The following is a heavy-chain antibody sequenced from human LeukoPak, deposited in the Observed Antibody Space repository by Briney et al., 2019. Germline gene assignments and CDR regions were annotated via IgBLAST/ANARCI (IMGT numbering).Heavy chain of an antibody. J-gene: IGHJ4*02. CDR1: GFIFSDHY. CDR3: ARDGLTMVRGVLDY. V-gene: IGHV3-11*04. CDR2: ISSSGGDI. D-gene: IGHD3-10*01. Sequence: PGESLRLSCAASGFIFSDHYMGWIRQAPGKGLEWVSYISSSGGDIYYVDALRGRFTISRDNSKNTLYLQMNSLRAEDTAVYYCARDGLTMVRGVLDYWGQGTLVTVSS.